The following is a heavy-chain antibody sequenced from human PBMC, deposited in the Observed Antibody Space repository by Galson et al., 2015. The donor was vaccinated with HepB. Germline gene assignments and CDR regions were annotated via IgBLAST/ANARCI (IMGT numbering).Heavy chain of an antibody. Sequence: SLRLSCAASGFTFSTYSMHWVRQAPGEGLEWVGVISYDGNSKYYGDYGRGRFTISRDNSKNTLYLEMNSLRTDDTAVYYCAREKVAAVLSDALDPWGQGTLVAASS. CDR1: GFTFSTYS. J-gene: IGHJ5*02. CDR3: AREKVAAVLSDALDP. D-gene: IGHD6-13*01. CDR2: ISYDGNSK. V-gene: IGHV3-30-3*01.